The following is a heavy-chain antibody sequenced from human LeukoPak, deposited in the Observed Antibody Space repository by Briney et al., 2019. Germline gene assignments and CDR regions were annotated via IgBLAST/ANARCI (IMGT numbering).Heavy chain of an antibody. CDR2: INHSGST. D-gene: IGHD1-1*01. CDR3: ARTTTVFAVDY. CDR1: GGSFSGYY. J-gene: IGHJ4*02. V-gene: IGHV4-34*01. Sequence: PSETLSLTCAVYGGSFSGYYWSWIRQPPGKGLEWIGEINHSGSTNYNPSLKSRVTISVDTSKNQFSLKLSSVTAADTAVYYCARTTTVFAVDYWGQGTLVTVSS.